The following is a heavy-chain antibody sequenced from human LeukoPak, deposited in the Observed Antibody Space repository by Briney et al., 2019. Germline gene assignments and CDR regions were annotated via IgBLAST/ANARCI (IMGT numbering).Heavy chain of an antibody. V-gene: IGHV1-24*01. J-gene: IGHJ4*02. Sequence: ASVKVSCKVSGYTLTELSMHWVRQAPGKGLEWMGGFDPEGGETIYAQKFQGRVTMTEDTSTDTAYMELSSLRSEDTAVYYCATSEDIVATYDYWGQGTLVTVSS. CDR2: FDPEGGET. D-gene: IGHD5-12*01. CDR3: ATSEDIVATYDY. CDR1: GYTLTELS.